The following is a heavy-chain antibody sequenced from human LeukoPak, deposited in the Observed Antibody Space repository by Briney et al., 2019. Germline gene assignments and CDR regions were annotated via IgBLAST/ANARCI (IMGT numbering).Heavy chain of an antibody. CDR1: GGSISSGGYY. J-gene: IGHJ4*02. CDR3: ARAPLLGVSFDY. CDR2: ISYRGST. Sequence: PSETLSLTCTVSGGSISSGGYYWSWLRQHPGKGLEWIGYISYRGSTYYNPSLKSRVTISVDTSKNQFSLKLSSVTAADTAVYYCARAPLLGVSFDYWGQGTLVTVSS. V-gene: IGHV4-31*03.